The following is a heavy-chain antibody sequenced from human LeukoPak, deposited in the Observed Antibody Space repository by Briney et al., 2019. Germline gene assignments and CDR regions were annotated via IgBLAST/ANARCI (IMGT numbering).Heavy chain of an antibody. CDR3: ARTLVGAVALDTFDI. D-gene: IGHD6-19*01. CDR1: GFTFSSYG. J-gene: IGHJ3*02. CDR2: IRYDGSNK. V-gene: IGHV3-30*02. Sequence: GGSLRLSCAASGFTFSSYGMHWVRQAPGKGLEWVAFIRYDGSNKYYADSVKGRFTISRDNSKNMLFLQMNSLRAEDTAVYYCARTLVGAVALDTFDIWGQGTMVTVSS.